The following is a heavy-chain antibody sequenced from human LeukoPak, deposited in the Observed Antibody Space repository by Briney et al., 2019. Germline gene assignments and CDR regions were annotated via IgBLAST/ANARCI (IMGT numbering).Heavy chain of an antibody. CDR1: GDSISTYY. J-gene: IGHJ4*02. Sequence: PSETLSLTCTVSGDSISTYYWNWIRQPAGKGLGWIGRIYTSGSTNQNPSLKSRVTMSVDTSKNQFSLKLSSVTAADTAVYYCARAYNNTWVFDYWGQGTLVTVSS. V-gene: IGHV4-4*07. CDR3: ARAYNNTWVFDY. D-gene: IGHD6-13*01. CDR2: IYTSGST.